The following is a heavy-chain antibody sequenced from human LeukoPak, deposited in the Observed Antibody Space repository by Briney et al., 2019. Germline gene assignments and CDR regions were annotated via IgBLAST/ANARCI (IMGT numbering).Heavy chain of an antibody. J-gene: IGHJ4*02. V-gene: IGHV3-66*01. CDR3: ARDVLPYCSGGSCTIDY. D-gene: IGHD2-15*01. CDR2: IYSGGST. CDR1: GLTVSSNY. Sequence: GGSLRLSCAASGLTVSSNYMSWVRQAPGKGLEWVSVIYSGGSTYYADSVKGRFTISRDNSKNTLYLQMNSLRAEDTAVYYCARDVLPYCSGGSCTIDYWGQGTLVTVSS.